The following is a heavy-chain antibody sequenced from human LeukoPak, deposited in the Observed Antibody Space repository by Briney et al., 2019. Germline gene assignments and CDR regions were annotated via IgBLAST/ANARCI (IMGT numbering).Heavy chain of an antibody. CDR1: GYSFTSYW. Sequence: KVSCKASGYSFTSYWIGWVRQMPGKGLEWMGIIYPGDSGTRYSPSFQGQVTISADKSISTAYLQWSSLKASDTAMYYCARLSLGTVDYWGQGTLVTVSS. J-gene: IGHJ4*02. CDR2: IYPGDSGT. CDR3: ARLSLGTVDY. D-gene: IGHD6-13*01. V-gene: IGHV5-51*01.